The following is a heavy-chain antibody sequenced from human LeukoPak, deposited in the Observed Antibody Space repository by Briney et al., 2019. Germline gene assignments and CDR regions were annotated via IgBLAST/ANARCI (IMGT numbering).Heavy chain of an antibody. J-gene: IGHJ5*02. V-gene: IGHV1-18*01. CDR3: ARDRTLPYGSRMWWFDP. CDR1: GGTFSSYA. CDR2: ISVYNGNT. Sequence: ASVKVSCKASGGTFSSYAISWVRQAPGQGLEWMGWISVYNGNTNYAHKLQGRVTMTTDTSTSTAYMELRSLRSDDTAVYYCARDRTLPYGSRMWWFDPWGQGTLVTVSS. D-gene: IGHD3-10*01.